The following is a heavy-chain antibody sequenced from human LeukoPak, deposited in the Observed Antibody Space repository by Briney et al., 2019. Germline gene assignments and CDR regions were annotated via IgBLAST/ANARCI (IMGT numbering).Heavy chain of an antibody. J-gene: IGHJ4*02. CDR2: IYYSGST. D-gene: IGHD1-26*01. CDR1: GGSISSGGYY. CDR3: ARDFGTMGATRYFDY. V-gene: IGHV4-31*03. Sequence: SQTLSLTCTVSGGSISSGGYYWSWIRQHPGKGLEWIGYIYYSGSTYYNPSLKSRVTISVDTSKNQFSLKLSSVTAADTAVYYCARDFGTMGATRYFDYWGQGTLVTVSS.